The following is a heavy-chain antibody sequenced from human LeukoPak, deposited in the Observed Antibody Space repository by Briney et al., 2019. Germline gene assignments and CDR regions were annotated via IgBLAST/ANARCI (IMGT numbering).Heavy chain of an antibody. CDR3: ARDGNGGRCSSTSCYWNWFDP. Sequence: PGGSLRLSCAASGFTFSSYGMNWVRQAPGKGLEWVSYISSSSSTIYYADSVKGRFTISRDNAKNSLYLQMNSLRAEDTAVYYCARDGNGGRCSSTSCYWNWFDPWGQGTLVTVSS. CDR2: ISSSSSTI. J-gene: IGHJ5*02. V-gene: IGHV3-48*04. D-gene: IGHD2-2*01. CDR1: GFTFSSYG.